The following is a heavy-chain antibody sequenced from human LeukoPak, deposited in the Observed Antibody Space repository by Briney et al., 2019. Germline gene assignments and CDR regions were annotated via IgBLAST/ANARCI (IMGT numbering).Heavy chain of an antibody. CDR2: TSGFNGNT. CDR3: ATNLYSSTTWPYYFDY. Sequence: ASVKVSCKASGYSFTRYGISWLRQAPGQGLEWMGWTSGFNGNTNYAQKLQGRVTMTTDTSTTTVYMELRRLRSDDTAMYYCATNLYSSTTWPYYFDYWGQGTLVTVSS. CDR1: GYSFTRYG. V-gene: IGHV1-18*01. D-gene: IGHD6-19*01. J-gene: IGHJ4*02.